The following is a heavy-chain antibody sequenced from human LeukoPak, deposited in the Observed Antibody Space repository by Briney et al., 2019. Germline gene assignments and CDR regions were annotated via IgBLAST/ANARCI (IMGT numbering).Heavy chain of an antibody. Sequence: GESLKISCKGSGYSFTSYWMSSGRQMPGKGLEWMGRIDPSDSYTNYSPSFQGHVTISADKSISTAYLQWSSLKASDTAMYYCARRIAVAGDVFDYWGQGTLVTVSS. CDR1: GYSFTSYW. J-gene: IGHJ4*02. CDR3: ARRIAVAGDVFDY. CDR2: IDPSDSYT. D-gene: IGHD6-19*01. V-gene: IGHV5-10-1*01.